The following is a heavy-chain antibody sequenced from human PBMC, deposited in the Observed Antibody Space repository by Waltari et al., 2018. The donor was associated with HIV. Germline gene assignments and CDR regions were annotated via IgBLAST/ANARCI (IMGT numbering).Heavy chain of an antibody. CDR1: GFTFSSNI. V-gene: IGHV3-21*01. CDR2: ISSGRRYI. J-gene: IGHJ4*02. CDR3: ARDLSAASVAGSSGY. Sequence: EVQLVESGGGLVKPGGSLRLSCAASGFTFSSNIMHWVRQAPGKGLEYISSISSGRRYIYYADSVKGRFTISRDNAKNSLYLQMNSLRAADTAVYYCARDLSAASVAGSSGYWGQGTLVTVSS. D-gene: IGHD6-19*01.